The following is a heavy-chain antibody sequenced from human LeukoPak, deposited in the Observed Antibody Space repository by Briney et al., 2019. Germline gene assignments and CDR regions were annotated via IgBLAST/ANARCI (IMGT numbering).Heavy chain of an antibody. CDR2: IYHSGDT. J-gene: IGHJ4*02. CDR3: ARDRGRATYSSSSDY. Sequence: PSETLSLTCAVSGYSISSGYYWGWIRQPPGKGLEWIGTIYHSGDTYYNPSLKSRLTISVDTSKNQFSLRLTSVAAADTAVHYCARDRGRATYSSSSDYWGQGTLVTVSS. V-gene: IGHV4-38-2*02. CDR1: GYSISSGYY. D-gene: IGHD6-6*01.